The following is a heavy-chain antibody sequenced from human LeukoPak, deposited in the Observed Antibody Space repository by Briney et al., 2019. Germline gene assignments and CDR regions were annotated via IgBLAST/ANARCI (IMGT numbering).Heavy chain of an antibody. D-gene: IGHD4/OR15-4a*01. CDR2: ISAYNGNT. Sequence: ASVKVSCKASGYTFTAYYMHWVRQAPGQGLEWMGWISAYNGNTNYAQKLQGRVTMTTDTSTSTAYMELRSLRSDDTAVYYCARGSLHGANAHAFDIWGQGTMVTVSS. V-gene: IGHV1-18*04. CDR1: GYTFTAYY. CDR3: ARGSLHGANAHAFDI. J-gene: IGHJ3*02.